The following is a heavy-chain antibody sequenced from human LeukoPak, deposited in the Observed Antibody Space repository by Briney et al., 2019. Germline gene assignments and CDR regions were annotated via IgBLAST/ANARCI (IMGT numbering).Heavy chain of an antibody. V-gene: IGHV4-30-2*01. J-gene: IGHJ6*03. D-gene: IGHD2-2*01. Sequence: SETLSLTCTVSGGSISSGGYYWSWIRQPPGKGLEWIGYIYHSGSTYYNPSLKSRVTISVDRSKNQFSLKLSSVTAADTAVYYCARGTTVVVPAATLGRYYYHMDVWGKGTTVTVSS. CDR1: GGSISSGGYY. CDR3: ARGTTVVVPAATLGRYYYHMDV. CDR2: IYHSGST.